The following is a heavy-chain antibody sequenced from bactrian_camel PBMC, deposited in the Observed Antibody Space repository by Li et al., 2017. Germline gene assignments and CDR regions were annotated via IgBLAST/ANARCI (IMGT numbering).Heavy chain of an antibody. CDR1: GTLPSSVC. D-gene: IGHD3*01. J-gene: IGHJ4*01. V-gene: IGHV3S53*01. CDR2: IGSDGTT. CDR3: AARWGCTERPGINY. Sequence: SCAVSGTLPSSVCMGWFRQGAGKEHEGVATIGSDGTTNYADPVKGRFTISKDNAKNTLYLHMNTLKPEDSAIYYCAARWGCTERPGINYWGQGTQVTVS.